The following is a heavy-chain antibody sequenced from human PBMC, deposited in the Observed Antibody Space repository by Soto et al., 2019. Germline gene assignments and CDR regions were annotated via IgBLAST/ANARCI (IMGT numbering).Heavy chain of an antibody. CDR1: GCSISSGGYY. J-gene: IGHJ4*02. CDR3: ARASTRGYCTNGVCPYGTFDY. V-gene: IGHV4-31*03. CDR2: IYYSGST. D-gene: IGHD2-8*01. Sequence: SETLSLTCTVSGCSISSGGYYWSWIRQHPGKGLEWIGYIYYSGSTYYNPSLKSRVTISVDTSKNQFSLKLSSVTAADTAVYYCARASTRGYCTNGVCPYGTFDYWGQGTLVTVSS.